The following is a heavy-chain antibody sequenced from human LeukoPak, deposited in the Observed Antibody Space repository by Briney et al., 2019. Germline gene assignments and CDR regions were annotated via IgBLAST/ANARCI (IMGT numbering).Heavy chain of an antibody. CDR3: AKDICSSTSCYTFDY. CDR1: GFTFSSYA. J-gene: IGHJ4*02. CDR2: ISGSGGST. V-gene: IGHV3-23*01. D-gene: IGHD2-2*02. Sequence: GGSLRLSCAASGFTFSSYAMHWVRQAPGKGLEWVSAISGSGGSTYYADSVKGRFTISRDNSKNPLYLQMNSLRAEDTAVYYCAKDICSSTSCYTFDYWGQGTLVTVSS.